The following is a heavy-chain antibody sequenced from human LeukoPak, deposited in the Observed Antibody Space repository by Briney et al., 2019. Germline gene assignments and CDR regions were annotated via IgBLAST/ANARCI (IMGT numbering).Heavy chain of an antibody. D-gene: IGHD3-10*01. V-gene: IGHV4-34*01. CDR3: ARYSGESNWFDP. Sequence: SETLSLTCAVYGGSFSAYYWSWIRQPPDKGLEWIGDINHNGTTNYNPSLKSRVTISVDTSKNQFSLKLTPVTAADTAVYYCARYSGESNWFDPWGQGTLVTVSS. J-gene: IGHJ5*02. CDR1: GGSFSAYY. CDR2: INHNGTT.